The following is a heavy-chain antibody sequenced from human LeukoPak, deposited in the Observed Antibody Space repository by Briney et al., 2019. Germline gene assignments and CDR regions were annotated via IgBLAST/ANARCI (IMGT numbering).Heavy chain of an antibody. V-gene: IGHV3-7*01. J-gene: IGHJ6*03. CDR1: GFAFGAYW. D-gene: IGHD2-15*01. CDR3: ARHPYCSGGSCRYYYYYYYYMDV. Sequence: GGSLRLSCAASGFAFGAYWMTWVRQAPGKGLEWVANLIQDGSEKYYVDSVKGRFTISRDNSKNSLYLQMNSLRAEDTAVYYCARHPYCSGGSCRYYYYYYYYMDVWGKGTTVTVSS. CDR2: LIQDGSEK.